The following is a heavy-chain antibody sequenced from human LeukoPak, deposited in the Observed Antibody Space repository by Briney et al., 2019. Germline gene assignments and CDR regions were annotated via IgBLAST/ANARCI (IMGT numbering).Heavy chain of an antibody. CDR1: GFTFSSYW. CDR2: IKQDGSEK. J-gene: IGHJ4*02. D-gene: IGHD3-3*01. V-gene: IGHV3-7*01. Sequence: GGSLRLSCAASGFTFSSYWMSWVRQAPGKGLEWVANIKQDGSEKYYVDSVKGRFTISRDNAKNSLYLQMNSLRAEDTAVYYCARGMEWPRRTLYQGVGYWGQGILVTVSS. CDR3: ARGMEWPRRTLYQGVGY.